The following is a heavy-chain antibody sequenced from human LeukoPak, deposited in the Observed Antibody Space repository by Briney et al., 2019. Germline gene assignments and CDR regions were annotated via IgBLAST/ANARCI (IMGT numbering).Heavy chain of an antibody. Sequence: ASVKVSCKASGYTFTGYYMHWVRQAPGQGLAWMGWINPNSGGTNYAQKFQGRVTMTRDTSISTAYMELSRLRSDDTAVYYCAREGSGEYYFDYWGQGTLVTVSS. J-gene: IGHJ4*02. CDR3: AREGSGEYYFDY. CDR1: GYTFTGYY. D-gene: IGHD3-10*01. V-gene: IGHV1-2*02. CDR2: INPNSGGT.